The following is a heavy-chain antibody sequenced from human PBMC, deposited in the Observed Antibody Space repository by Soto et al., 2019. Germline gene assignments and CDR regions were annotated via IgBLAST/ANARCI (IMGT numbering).Heavy chain of an antibody. CDR2: LDNDGTNT. D-gene: IGHD3-16*01. J-gene: IGHJ4*02. V-gene: IGHV3-74*01. CDR3: ARDGGNYFDY. Sequence: EVQLVESGGGLVQPGGSLRLSCAASGFTFSTYWMHWVRQAPGKGLVWVSRLDNDGTNTRYADSVKGRFTVSRDNGKNTVYLQMDSLSADDTAVYYCARDGGNYFDYWGQGTLVTVSS. CDR1: GFTFSTYW.